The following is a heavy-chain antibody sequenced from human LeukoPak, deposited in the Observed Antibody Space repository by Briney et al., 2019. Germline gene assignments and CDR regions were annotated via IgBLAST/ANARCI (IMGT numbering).Heavy chain of an antibody. Sequence: PGGSLRLSCAASGFHFSNLWMHWVSQVPGKGGFWVSRINGNGGIRTYAASVRGRFSISRDKSKIVLYFQPNSLRAEGTAIYYCISDSEARSGGDSWGQGTLVTVSS. CDR3: ISDSEARSGGDS. CDR2: INGNGGIR. V-gene: IGHV3-74*03. D-gene: IGHD3-10*01. J-gene: IGHJ4*02. CDR1: GFHFSNLW.